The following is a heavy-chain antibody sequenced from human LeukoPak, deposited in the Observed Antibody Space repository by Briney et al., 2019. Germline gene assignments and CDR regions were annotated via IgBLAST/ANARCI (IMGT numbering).Heavy chain of an antibody. CDR2: INHSGST. CDR3: ASGPGNNWFDP. J-gene: IGHJ5*02. CDR1: GGSFSGYY. Sequence: SETLSLTCAVYGGSFSGYYWSWIRQPPGKGLEWIGEINHSGSTNYNPSLKSRVTISVDTSKNQLSLKLSSVTAADTAVYYCASGPGNNWFDPWGQGTLVTVSS. V-gene: IGHV4-34*01.